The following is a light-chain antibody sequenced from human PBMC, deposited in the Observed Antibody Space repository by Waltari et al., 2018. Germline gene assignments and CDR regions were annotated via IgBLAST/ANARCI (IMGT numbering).Light chain of an antibody. CDR1: QSVSNNY. J-gene: IGKJ1*01. CDR3: QQFGSSPRT. CDR2: GAS. V-gene: IGKV3-20*01. Sequence: EIVLTQSPGTLSLSPGERATLPYRASQSVSNNYLLWYQQKPGQAPRVLIYGASNRATGIPDRFSGSGSGTGFTLTISRLEPEDVAVYYCQQFGSSPRTFGQGTKVEIK.